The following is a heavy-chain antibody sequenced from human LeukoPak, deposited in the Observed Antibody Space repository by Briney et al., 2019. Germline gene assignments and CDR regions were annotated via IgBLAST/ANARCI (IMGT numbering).Heavy chain of an antibody. J-gene: IGHJ6*03. CDR3: AREHRGDFGTYYYYMDV. Sequence: GGSLRLSCAASGFTFSSYEMNWVRQAPGKGLEWVSYIISSVSTIYYANSVKGRFTISRANAKNSLYLQMNSLRPEDTAFCYCAREHRGDFGTYYYYMDVWGKGTTVTISS. D-gene: IGHD2-21*02. CDR2: IISSVSTI. V-gene: IGHV3-48*03. CDR1: GFTFSSYE.